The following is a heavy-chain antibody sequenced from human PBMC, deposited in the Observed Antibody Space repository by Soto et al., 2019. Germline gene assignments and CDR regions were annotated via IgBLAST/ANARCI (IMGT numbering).Heavy chain of an antibody. V-gene: IGHV3-23*01. J-gene: IGHJ4*02. CDR2: ISGSGGST. CDR3: AKVKPPLGYFDRHYFDY. Sequence: QTPGKGLEWVSAISGSGGSTYYADSVKGRFTISRDNSKNTLYLQMNSLRAEDTAVYYCAKVKPPLGYFDRHYFDYWGQGTLVTVSS. D-gene: IGHD3-9*01.